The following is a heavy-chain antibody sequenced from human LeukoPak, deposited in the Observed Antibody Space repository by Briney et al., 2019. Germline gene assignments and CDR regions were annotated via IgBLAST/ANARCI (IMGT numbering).Heavy chain of an antibody. CDR2: ISGSGHST. J-gene: IGHJ4*02. Sequence: AGGSLRLSCAAPGFTFSNYGMSWVRQAPGKGLEWVSAISGSGHSTYYADSVKGRFTISRDNSKTTLYLQMNSLRAEDTAVYYCAKDSSFFDYWGQGTLVTVSS. V-gene: IGHV3-23*01. CDR1: GFTFSNYG. CDR3: AKDSSFFDY.